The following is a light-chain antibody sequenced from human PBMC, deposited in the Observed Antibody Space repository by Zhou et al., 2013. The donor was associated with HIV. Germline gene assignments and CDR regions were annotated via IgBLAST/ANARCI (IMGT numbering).Light chain of an antibody. CDR3: QQCDTYPFT. V-gene: IGKV1-5*03. J-gene: IGKJ3*01. CDR1: QSLNNC. Sequence: DIQMTQSPSTLSASVGDRVTITCRASQSLNNCLAWYQLKAGKAPKLLIDKASSLETGVPPRFSGSGSGTEFTLTISSLQPDDFATYYCQQCDTYPFTFGPGTKVDV. CDR2: KAS.